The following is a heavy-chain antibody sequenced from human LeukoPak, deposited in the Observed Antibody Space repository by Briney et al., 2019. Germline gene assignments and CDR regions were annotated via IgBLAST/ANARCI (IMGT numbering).Heavy chain of an antibody. D-gene: IGHD6-13*01. CDR1: GFTFSSYW. CDR3: ARDYSSSWSYGMDV. V-gene: IGHV3-74*01. Sequence: GGSLRLSCAASGFTFSSYWMHWVRQAPGKGLVWVSRINSDGSTTNYADSVKGRFTISRDNAKNTLYLQMNNLRAEDTAVYYCARDYSSSWSYGMDVWGQGTTVTVSS. J-gene: IGHJ6*02. CDR2: INSDGSTT.